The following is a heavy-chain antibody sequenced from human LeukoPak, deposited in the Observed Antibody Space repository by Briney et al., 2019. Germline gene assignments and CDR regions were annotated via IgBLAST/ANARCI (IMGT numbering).Heavy chain of an antibody. J-gene: IGHJ5*02. D-gene: IGHD6-13*01. CDR2: IYYSGST. V-gene: IGHV4-59*11. CDR3: ARKWGIAAAGTGWFDP. Sequence: PSETLSLTCTVSGGSISSHYWSWIRQPPGKGLEWIGDIYYSGSTNYNPSLKSRVTISVDTSKNQFSLKLSSVTAADTAVYYCARKWGIAAAGTGWFDPWGQGTLVTVSS. CDR1: GGSISSHY.